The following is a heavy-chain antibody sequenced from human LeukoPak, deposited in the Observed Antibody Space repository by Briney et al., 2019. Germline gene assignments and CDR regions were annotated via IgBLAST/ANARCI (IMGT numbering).Heavy chain of an antibody. CDR3: ARGRNAVGLWELPMFYFDY. CDR1: GYTFTDYY. Sequence: GAPVKVSCKASGYTFTDYYMLWVRQAPGQGLECMGWINPSSGGTNYAQKFQGRVTMTRDTSISTVYMELSRLRSDDTAVYYCARGRNAVGLWELPMFYFDYWGQGTLVTVSS. D-gene: IGHD1-26*01. V-gene: IGHV1-2*02. J-gene: IGHJ4*02. CDR2: INPSSGGT.